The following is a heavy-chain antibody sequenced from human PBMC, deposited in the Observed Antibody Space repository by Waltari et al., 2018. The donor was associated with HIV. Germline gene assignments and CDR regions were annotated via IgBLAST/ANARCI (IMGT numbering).Heavy chain of an antibody. CDR2: INPNSGGT. CDR1: GQTSTGNY. D-gene: IGHD6-13*01. J-gene: IGHJ6*02. Sequence: QVQLVPAGGEVRRPAVCVTVTCETAGQTSTGNYMHWVRQAPGQGLEWMGWINPNSGGTNYAQKFQGRVTMTRDTSISTAYMELSRLRSDDTAVYYCARRSSGGMDVWGQGTTVTVSS. V-gene: IGHV1-2*02. CDR3: ARRSSGGMDV.